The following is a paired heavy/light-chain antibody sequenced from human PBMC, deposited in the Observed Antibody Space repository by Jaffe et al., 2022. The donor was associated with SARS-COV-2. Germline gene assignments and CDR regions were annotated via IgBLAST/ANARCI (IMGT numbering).Light chain of an antibody. CDR3: VLYMGSGISV. V-gene: IGLV8-61*01. CDR2: STN. J-gene: IGLJ3*02. Sequence: QTVVTQEPSFSVSPGGTVTLTCGLSSGSVSTGYHPTWYQQTPGQAPRTLIYSTNTRSSGVPDRFSGSILGNKAALTITGAQADDESDYYCVLYMGSGISVFGGGTKLTVL. CDR1: SGSVSTGYH.
Heavy chain of an antibody. D-gene: IGHD2-15*01. CDR2: IYPGDSDA. CDR1: GYRFTSYW. Sequence: EVQLVQSGAEVKKPGESLKISCKGSGYRFTSYWIGWVRQMPGKGLEWMGIIYPGDSDAKYSPSFQGQVTISADKSISTAYLQWSGLKASDTAMYFCARQPTYSASRTYYFDFWGQGTLVTVSS. V-gene: IGHV5-51*01. J-gene: IGHJ4*02. CDR3: ARQPTYSASRTYYFDF.